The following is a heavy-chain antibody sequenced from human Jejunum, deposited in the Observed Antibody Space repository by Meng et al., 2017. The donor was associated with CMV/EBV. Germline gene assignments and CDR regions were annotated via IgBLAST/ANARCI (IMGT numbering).Heavy chain of an antibody. CDR1: GDSMGSHY. J-gene: IGHJ4*02. CDR3: ARGLGHASNNSHDY. CDR2: VYYSGSA. Sequence: SGDSMGSHYWSGIRQPPGKGLEWMGYVYYSGSATYSPSLRSRVSISLDMSKNQFSLNLRSVTAADTAMYFCARGLGHASNNSHDYWGQGTLVTVSS. V-gene: IGHV4-59*11. D-gene: IGHD1-1*01.